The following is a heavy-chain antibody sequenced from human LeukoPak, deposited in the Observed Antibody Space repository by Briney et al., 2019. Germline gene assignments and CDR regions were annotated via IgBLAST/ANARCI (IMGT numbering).Heavy chain of an antibody. V-gene: IGHV4-39*01. D-gene: IGHD5-18*01. Sequence: SETLSLTCTVSGGSISSSSYYWAWIRQPPGKGLECIGTIYYSGSTYYNPSLKSRVTISVDTSKTQFSLKLTSVTAADTAVYYCATQGGYSYGYYYYMDVWGKGTTVTVSS. CDR3: ATQGGYSYGYYYYMDV. J-gene: IGHJ6*03. CDR1: GGSISSSSYY. CDR2: IYYSGST.